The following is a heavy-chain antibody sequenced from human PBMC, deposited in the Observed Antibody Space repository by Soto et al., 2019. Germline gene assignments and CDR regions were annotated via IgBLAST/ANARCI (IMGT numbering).Heavy chain of an antibody. CDR2: IIPFHGAT. Sequence: QVQLVQSGAEVKKPGSSVKVSCKASGGTFSPYTINWVRQAPGQGLEWMGRIIPFHGATNYAQKFNARVTITADKSTSTAYMELSGLRFEDTAMYYCTRDWEITVSTWSFGGVWGRGTLVTVSS. V-gene: IGHV1-69*08. D-gene: IGHD3-10*01. CDR1: GGTFSPYT. CDR3: TRDWEITVSTWSFGGV. J-gene: IGHJ4*02.